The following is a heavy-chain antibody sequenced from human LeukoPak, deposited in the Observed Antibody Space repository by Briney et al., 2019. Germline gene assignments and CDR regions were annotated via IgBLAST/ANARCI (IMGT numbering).Heavy chain of an antibody. CDR3: ARNPTKVTKGFDI. Sequence: PSETLSLTSSVSYDSFSTDYWAWIRQPPGKGLEFIGYISSIGSTNYNPSLKSRVTISVDTSKKRFSLNMTSVTAAPTSVYYCARNPTKVTKGFDIWGQRTMATVPS. CDR1: YDSFSTDY. V-gene: IGHV4-59*01. D-gene: IGHD4-17*01. J-gene: IGHJ3*02. CDR2: ISSIGST.